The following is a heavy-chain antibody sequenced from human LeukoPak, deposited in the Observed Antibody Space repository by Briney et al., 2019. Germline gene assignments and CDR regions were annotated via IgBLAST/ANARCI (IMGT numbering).Heavy chain of an antibody. V-gene: IGHV3-66*03. CDR1: GLTVSTDY. CDR3: ARAPGGSWYYFDY. D-gene: IGHD6-13*01. CDR2: IFPSHST. J-gene: IGHJ4*02. Sequence: GGSLRLSCAASGLTVSTDYMSWVRQAPGKGLEWVSVIFPSHSTYYADSVKGRFTISRDTSKNTLYLQMNSLRAEDTAVYYCARAPGGSWYYFDYWGQGTLVTVSS.